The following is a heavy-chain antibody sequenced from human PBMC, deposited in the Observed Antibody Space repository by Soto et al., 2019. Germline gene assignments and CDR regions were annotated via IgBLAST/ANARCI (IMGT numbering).Heavy chain of an antibody. D-gene: IGHD3-10*01. CDR2: VYPGDSDT. Sequence: EVQLVQSGAAVIKPGESLKISCKGSGYSFTYYWIGWLRQMPGKGLEWMGIVYPGDSDTRYSPSFQGHVTISADKSISTAYLQWSSLKASDTAMYYCARHLKASGTYYKDAFDIWGQGTMVTVSS. V-gene: IGHV5-51*01. CDR3: ARHLKASGTYYKDAFDI. J-gene: IGHJ3*02. CDR1: GYSFTYYW.